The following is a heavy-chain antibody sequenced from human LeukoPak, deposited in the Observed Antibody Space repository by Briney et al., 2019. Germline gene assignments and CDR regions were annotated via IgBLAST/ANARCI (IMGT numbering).Heavy chain of an antibody. J-gene: IGHJ4*02. CDR1: GYSISSGYY. Sequence: SETLSLTCAVSGYSISSGYYWGWIRQPPGKGLEWIGSIYHSGSTYYNPSLKSRVTISVDTSKNQFSLKLSSVTAADTAVYYCARHSLERAYYDILTGYRIDYWGQGTLVTVSS. D-gene: IGHD3-9*01. V-gene: IGHV4-38-2*01. CDR2: IYHSGST. CDR3: ARHSLERAYYDILTGYRIDY.